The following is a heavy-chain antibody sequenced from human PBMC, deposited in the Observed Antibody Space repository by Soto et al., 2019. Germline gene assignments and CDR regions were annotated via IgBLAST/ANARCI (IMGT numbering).Heavy chain of an antibody. CDR1: GFTFNNYS. V-gene: IGHV3-21*06. J-gene: IGHJ6*02. CDR2: ISSRGTYM. D-gene: IGHD1-1*01. Sequence: EVQLVESGGGLVQPGGSLRLSCSASGFTFNNYSLHWVRQAPGKGLKWVSSISSRGTYMYYTDSVKGRFTISRDNAKSLVFLQMNSLTAADTAVYYCARNEAMDVWGQGTTVTVSS. CDR3: ARNEAMDV.